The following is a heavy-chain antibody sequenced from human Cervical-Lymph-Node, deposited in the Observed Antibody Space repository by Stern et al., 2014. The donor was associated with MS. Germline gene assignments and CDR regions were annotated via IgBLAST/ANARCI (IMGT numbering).Heavy chain of an antibody. Sequence: EVQLVESGGGLVQPGRSLRLSCTTSGFTFGDYAMSWFRQAPRKGLEWVGFIRSKAFGGTTEYAASLKGRFTISRDDSKSIAYLQMSSLKTEDSAIYYCARARIRGLSRVGYGGQGTLVTVSS. D-gene: IGHD3-10*01. CDR3: ARARIRGLSRVGY. J-gene: IGHJ4*02. CDR1: GFTFGDYA. V-gene: IGHV3-49*03. CDR2: IRSKAFGGTT.